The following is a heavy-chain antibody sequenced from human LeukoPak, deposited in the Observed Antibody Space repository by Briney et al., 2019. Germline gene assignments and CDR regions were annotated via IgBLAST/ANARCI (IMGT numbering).Heavy chain of an antibody. V-gene: IGHV4-59*08. Sequence: SETLSITCTVSGASITAYYWSWIRQPPGKGVEWIGYIYYSGSTKYNPSLKSRATISIDTSKNQISLNLKSVTAADTAVYYCARQKLGELSSFDYWGQGTLVTVSS. CDR2: IYYSGST. D-gene: IGHD3-16*02. CDR3: ARQKLGELSSFDY. J-gene: IGHJ4*02. CDR1: GASITAYY.